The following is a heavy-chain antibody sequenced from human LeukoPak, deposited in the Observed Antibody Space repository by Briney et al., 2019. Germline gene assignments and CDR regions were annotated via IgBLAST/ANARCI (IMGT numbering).Heavy chain of an antibody. CDR2: INPNSGGT. Sequence: ASVKVSCKASGYTFTGYYMHWVRQAPGQGLEWMGRINPNSGGTNYAQKFQGRVTMTRDTSISTAYMELSRLRSDDTAVYYCARDFQELWFGEFLSPPNWFDPWGQGTLVTASS. J-gene: IGHJ5*02. V-gene: IGHV1-2*06. CDR1: GYTFTGYY. CDR3: ARDFQELWFGEFLSPPNWFDP. D-gene: IGHD3-10*01.